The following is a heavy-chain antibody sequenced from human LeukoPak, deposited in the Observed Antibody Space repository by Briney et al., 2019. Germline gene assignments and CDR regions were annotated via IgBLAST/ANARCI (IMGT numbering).Heavy chain of an antibody. CDR2: ISGSGGST. J-gene: IGHJ6*03. D-gene: IGHD3-3*01. CDR1: GFTFSSYA. Sequence: PGGSLRLSCAASGFTFSSYAMSWVRQAPGKGLEWVSAISGSGGSTYYADSVKGRFTISRDNSKNTLYLQMNSLRAEDTAVYYCAKGSITIFGVVIIDSSPDYYYMDVWGKGTTVTVSS. V-gene: IGHV3-23*01. CDR3: AKGSITIFGVVIIDSSPDYYYMDV.